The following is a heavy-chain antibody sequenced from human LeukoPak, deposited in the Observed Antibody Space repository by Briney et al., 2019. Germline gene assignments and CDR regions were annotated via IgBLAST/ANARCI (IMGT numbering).Heavy chain of an antibody. CDR3: ARASSESIAARPYWFDP. V-gene: IGHV1-69*05. Sequence: SVKVSCKASGGTFSSYAISWVRQAPGQGLEWMGGIIPIFGTTNYAQKFQGRATITTDESTSTAYMELSSLRSEDTAVYSCARASSESIAARPYWFDPWGQGTLVTVSS. CDR2: IIPIFGTT. CDR1: GGTFSSYA. D-gene: IGHD6-6*01. J-gene: IGHJ5*02.